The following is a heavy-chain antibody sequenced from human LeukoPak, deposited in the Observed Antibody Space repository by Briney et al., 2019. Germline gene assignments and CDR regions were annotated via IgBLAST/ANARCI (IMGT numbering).Heavy chain of an antibody. V-gene: IGHV4-59*01. J-gene: IGHJ4*02. CDR1: GGSISSYY. CDR2: IYYSGST. D-gene: IGHD4/OR15-4a*01. Sequence: PSETLSLTCTVSGGSISSYYWSWIRQPPGKGLEWIGYIYYSGSTNYNPSLKSRVTISVDTSKNQFSLKLSSVTAADTAVYYCARAKTMVAPYDYWGRGTLVTVSS. CDR3: ARAKTMVAPYDY.